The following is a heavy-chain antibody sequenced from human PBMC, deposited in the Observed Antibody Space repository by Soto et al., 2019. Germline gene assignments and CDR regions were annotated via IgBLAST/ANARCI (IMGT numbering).Heavy chain of an antibody. V-gene: IGHV1-3*01. CDR1: GYTFTSYA. CDR2: INAGNGNT. J-gene: IGHJ4*02. D-gene: IGHD2-2*03. CDR3: ARAGYCSSTSCYVYYD. Sequence: ASVKVSCKASGYTFTSYAMHWVRQAPGQRLEWMGWINAGNGNTKYSQKFQGRVTITRDTSASTAYMELSSLRSEDTAVYYCARAGYCSSTSCYVYYDWGQGTLVTVSS.